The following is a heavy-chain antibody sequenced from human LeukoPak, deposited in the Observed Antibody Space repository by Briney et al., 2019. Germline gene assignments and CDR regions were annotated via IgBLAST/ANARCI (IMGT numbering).Heavy chain of an antibody. V-gene: IGHV3-72*01. J-gene: IGHJ6*02. CDR2: TRNKANSYTT. Sequence: GGSLRLSCAASGFTFSDHYMDWVRQAPGKGLEWVGRTRNKANSYTTEYAASVKGRFTISRDDSKNSLYLQMNSLRAEDTAVYYCARVFQTNDSRRYYYYGMDVWGQGTSVTVSS. CDR1: GFTFSDHY. D-gene: IGHD2-21*01. CDR3: ARVFQTNDSRRYYYYGMDV.